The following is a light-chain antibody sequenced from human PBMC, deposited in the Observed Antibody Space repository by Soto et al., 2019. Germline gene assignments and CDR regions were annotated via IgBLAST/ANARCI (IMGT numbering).Light chain of an antibody. V-gene: IGKV3-20*01. CDR1: QTVTNSY. Sequence: EIVLTQSPGTLSLSPGERVTLSCRSSQTVTNSYVAWYQQQPGQAPRLLIYDVSSRATGIPDRFSGSGSGTDFTLAISRLESEDFAVYYCLHYGVSPTFGQGTTVEIK. CDR3: LHYGVSPT. J-gene: IGKJ1*01. CDR2: DVS.